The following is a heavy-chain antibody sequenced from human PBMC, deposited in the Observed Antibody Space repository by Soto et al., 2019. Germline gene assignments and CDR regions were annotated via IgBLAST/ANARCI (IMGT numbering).Heavy chain of an antibody. J-gene: IGHJ4*02. V-gene: IGHV4-31*11. CDR2: IYYSGST. D-gene: IGHD1-7*01. Sequence: SLTPAEPSGSISSSGYHWTLIRQQPGKGLEWIGYIYYSGSTYYNPSLKSRVTISVNTSKNQFSLKLSSVTAADTAVYYCGRDPNSWNSGYFDYGGRGTLVT. CDR3: GRDPNSWNSGYFDY. CDR1: SGSISSSGYH.